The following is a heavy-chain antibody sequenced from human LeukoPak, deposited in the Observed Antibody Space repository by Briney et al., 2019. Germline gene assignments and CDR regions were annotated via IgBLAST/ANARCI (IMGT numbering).Heavy chain of an antibody. J-gene: IGHJ4*02. CDR1: GGSSSGYY. Sequence: SETLSLTCAVYGGSSSGYYWSWIRQPPGKGLEWIGEINHSGSTNYNPSLKSRVTISVDTSKNQFSLKLSSVTAADTAVYYCARGGDCSGGSCYIVLDYWGQGTLVTVSS. CDR3: ARGGDCSGGSCYIVLDY. V-gene: IGHV4-34*01. D-gene: IGHD2-15*01. CDR2: INHSGST.